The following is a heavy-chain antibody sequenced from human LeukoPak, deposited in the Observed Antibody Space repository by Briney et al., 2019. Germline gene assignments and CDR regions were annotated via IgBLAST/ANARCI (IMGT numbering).Heavy chain of an antibody. CDR2: IYHSGST. V-gene: IGHV4-30-2*01. J-gene: IGHJ4*02. Sequence: SQTLSLTCAVSGGSISSGGYSWSWIRQPPGKGLEWIGYIYHSGSTYYNPSLKSRVTISVDRSKNQFSLKLSSVTAADTAVYYCARTWSYDPLFDYWGQGTLVTVSS. D-gene: IGHD1-26*01. CDR1: GGSISSGGYS. CDR3: ARTWSYDPLFDY.